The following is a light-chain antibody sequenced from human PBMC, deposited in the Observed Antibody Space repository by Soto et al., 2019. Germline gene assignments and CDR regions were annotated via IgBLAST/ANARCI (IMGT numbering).Light chain of an antibody. Sequence: EIVLTQSPATLSLSPGERATLSCRASQSVSSSLAWYQQKPGQAPRLLIYAASNRATGIPARFSGSGSGTDFTLTISSLEPEDFAIYYCLQRYNWPLTFGGGTKVEIK. CDR2: AAS. CDR3: LQRYNWPLT. J-gene: IGKJ4*01. V-gene: IGKV3-11*01. CDR1: QSVSSS.